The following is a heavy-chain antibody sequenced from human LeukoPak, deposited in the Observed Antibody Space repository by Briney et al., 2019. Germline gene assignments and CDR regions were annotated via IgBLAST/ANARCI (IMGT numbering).Heavy chain of an antibody. J-gene: IGHJ4*02. Sequence: PGGSLRLSCAASGFTFNNYGVHWVRQAPGKGLEWLAFLHFDGSTKHYAVSVKGRFTISRDNSQNTVYLQMNSLRAEDTAVYYCASGKIFTFGGVIVSFDYWGQGTLVTVSS. CDR3: ASGKIFTFGGVIVSFDY. CDR2: LHFDGSTK. D-gene: IGHD3-16*02. V-gene: IGHV3-30*02. CDR1: GFTFNNYG.